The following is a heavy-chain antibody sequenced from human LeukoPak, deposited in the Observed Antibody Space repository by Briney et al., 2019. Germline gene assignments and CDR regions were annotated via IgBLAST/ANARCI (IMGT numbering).Heavy chain of an antibody. J-gene: IGHJ4*02. CDR2: INPNSGGT. D-gene: IGHD4-17*01. CDR1: GYTFTGYY. V-gene: IGHV1-2*02. Sequence: GASVKVSCKASGYTFTGYYMHWVRQAPEQGLEWMGWINPNSGGTNYAQKFQGRVTMTRDTSISTAYMELSRLRSDDTAVYYCARAVTTDVLVSSHGFDYWGQGTLVTVSS. CDR3: ARAVTTDVLVSSHGFDY.